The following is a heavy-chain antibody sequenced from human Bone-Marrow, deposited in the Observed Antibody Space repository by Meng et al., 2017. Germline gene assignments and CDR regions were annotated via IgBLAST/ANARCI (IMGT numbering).Heavy chain of an antibody. J-gene: IGHJ4*02. CDR1: GFTFDDYA. Sequence: SLKISCAASGFTFDDYAMHWVRQAPGKGLEWVSGISWNSGSIGYADSVKGRFTISRDNAKNSLYLQMISLRAEDTALYYCAKDGSSSGWYKFDYWGQGTLVTVSS. CDR2: ISWNSGSI. V-gene: IGHV3-9*01. CDR3: AKDGSSSGWYKFDY. D-gene: IGHD6-19*01.